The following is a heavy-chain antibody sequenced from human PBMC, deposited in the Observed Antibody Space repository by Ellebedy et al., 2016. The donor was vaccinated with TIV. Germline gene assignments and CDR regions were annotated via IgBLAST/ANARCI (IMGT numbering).Heavy chain of an antibody. CDR3: AREPMVRGVIRRGYAMDV. V-gene: IGHV3-33*01. CDR2: IWYDGSNK. D-gene: IGHD3-10*01. J-gene: IGHJ6*02. Sequence: GGSLGLSXAASGFTFSSYGMHWVRQAPGKGLEWVAVIWYDGSNKYYADSVKGRFTISRDNSKNTLYLQMNSLRAEDTAVYYCAREPMVRGVIRRGYAMDVWGQGTTVTVSS. CDR1: GFTFSSYG.